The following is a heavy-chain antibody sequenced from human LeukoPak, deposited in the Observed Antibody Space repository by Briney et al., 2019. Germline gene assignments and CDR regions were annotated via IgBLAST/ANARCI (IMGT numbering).Heavy chain of an antibody. CDR2: IKSDGSEK. CDR1: GFTLSNYW. D-gene: IGHD3-3*01. V-gene: IGHV3-7*01. Sequence: GGSLILSCAVSGFTLSNYWMNWVRQAPGKGLEWEANIKSDGSEKNYVDSVEDRFTIPIDDSKNSLYLQMNSPRAEDTAVYYCARPLSGSSPFWSGYGDWGQGTLVSVSS. CDR3: ARPLSGSSPFWSGYGD. J-gene: IGHJ4*02.